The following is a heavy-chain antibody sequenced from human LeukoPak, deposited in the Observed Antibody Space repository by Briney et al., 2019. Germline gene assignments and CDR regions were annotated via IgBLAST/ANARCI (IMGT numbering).Heavy chain of an antibody. CDR1: GGTFGTYA. CDR2: IIPILDIT. V-gene: IGHV1-69*04. Sequence: ASVKVSCKASGGTFGTYAISWVRQAPGQGLEWMGRIIPILDITNYAQKFQGRVTITADKSASTAYMELSSLRSEDTAVYYCARARDSGGYYYDAFDIWGLGTMVTVSS. D-gene: IGHD3-22*01. J-gene: IGHJ3*02. CDR3: ARARDSGGYYYDAFDI.